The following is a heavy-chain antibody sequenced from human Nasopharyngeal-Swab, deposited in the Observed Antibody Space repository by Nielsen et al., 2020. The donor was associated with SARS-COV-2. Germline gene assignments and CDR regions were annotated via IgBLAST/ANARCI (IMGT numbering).Heavy chain of an antibody. CDR1: GGSFSGYY. CDR3: ARVRSGGYGFSYYYYGMDV. V-gene: IGHV4-34*01. D-gene: IGHD5-18*01. J-gene: IGHJ6*02. Sequence: SESLSLTCAVYGGSFSGYYWSWNRQPPGKGLGWIGEINHSGSTNYNPSLKRRVTISVDTSKNQFSLKLSSVTAADTAVYYCARVRSGGYGFSYYYYGMDVWGQGTTVTVSS. CDR2: INHSGST.